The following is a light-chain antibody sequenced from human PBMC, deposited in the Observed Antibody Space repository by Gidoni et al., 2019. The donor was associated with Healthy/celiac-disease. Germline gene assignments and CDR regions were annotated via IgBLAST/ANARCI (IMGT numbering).Light chain of an antibody. J-gene: IGKJ4*01. CDR3: QQSSNWHT. V-gene: IGKV3-11*01. Sequence: IVLTQSPATLSLSPGERATLSCRASQSVSSYLAWYQQKPGQGPRLLLYDASNRATGIRARFSGSGSGTDFTITISSLEPEDFEVYYWQQSSNWHTFGGGTKVEIK. CDR2: DAS. CDR1: QSVSSY.